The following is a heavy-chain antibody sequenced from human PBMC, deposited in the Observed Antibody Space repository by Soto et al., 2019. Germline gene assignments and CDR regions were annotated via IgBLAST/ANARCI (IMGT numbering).Heavy chain of an antibody. CDR2: IVVGSGNT. CDR3: AAGLDGAFDAFDI. J-gene: IGHJ3*02. V-gene: IGHV1-58*01. D-gene: IGHD3-3*01. Sequence: GASVKVSCKASGFTFTSSAVQWVRQARGQRLEWIGWIVVGSGNTNYAQKFQERVTIARDMSTSTAYMELSSLRSEDTAVYYCAAGLDGAFDAFDIWGQGTMVTVSS. CDR1: GFTFTSSA.